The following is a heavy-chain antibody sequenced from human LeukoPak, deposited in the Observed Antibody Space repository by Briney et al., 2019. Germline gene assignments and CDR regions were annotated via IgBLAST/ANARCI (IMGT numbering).Heavy chain of an antibody. J-gene: IGHJ4*02. V-gene: IGHV4-38-2*02. CDR3: ARDTSPGITGTY. D-gene: IGHD1-20*01. Sequence: GSLRLSCAASGFTFSNYAMRWVRQAPGKGLEWIGSIYHDGRIDYNPSLKSRVTISRDTSNDQFSLKLSSVTAADTAMYYCARDTSPGITGTYWGQGTLVTVSS. CDR1: GFTFSNYA. CDR2: IYHDGRI.